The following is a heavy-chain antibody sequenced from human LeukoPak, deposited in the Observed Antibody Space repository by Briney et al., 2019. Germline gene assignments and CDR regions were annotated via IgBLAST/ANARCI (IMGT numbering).Heavy chain of an antibody. D-gene: IGHD3-22*01. CDR1: GFTSSSYS. V-gene: IGHV3-21*01. Sequence: GGSLRLSCAASGFTSSSYSMNWVRQAPGKGLEWVSSISSSSSYIYYADSVKGRFTISRDNAKNSLYLQMNSLRAEDTAVYYCARATYYYDSSGYYLNDAFDIWGQGTMVTVSS. J-gene: IGHJ3*02. CDR3: ARATYYYDSSGYYLNDAFDI. CDR2: ISSSSSYI.